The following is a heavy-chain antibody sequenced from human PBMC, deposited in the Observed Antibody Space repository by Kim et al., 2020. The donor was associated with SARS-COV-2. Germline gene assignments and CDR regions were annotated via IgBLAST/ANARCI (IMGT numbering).Heavy chain of an antibody. Sequence: GGSLRLSCTASGFTFGDYAMSWFRQAPGKGLEWVGFIRSKAYGGTTEYAASVKGRFTISRDDSKSIAYLQMNSLKTEDTAVYYCTRALYSGYDYYYYGMDVWGQGTTVTVSS. J-gene: IGHJ6*02. CDR2: IRSKAYGGTT. V-gene: IGHV3-49*03. CDR1: GFTFGDYA. D-gene: IGHD5-12*01. CDR3: TRALYSGYDYYYYGMDV.